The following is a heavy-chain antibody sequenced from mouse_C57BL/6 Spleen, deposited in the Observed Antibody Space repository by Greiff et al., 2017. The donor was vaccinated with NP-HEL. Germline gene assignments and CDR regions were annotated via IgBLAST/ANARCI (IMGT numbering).Heavy chain of an antibody. CDR2: IDPSDSET. J-gene: IGHJ1*03. D-gene: IGHD3-3*01. CDR3: ARSEGTPWYFDV. Sequence: QVQLQQPGAELVRPGSSVKLSCQASGYTFTSYWMHWVKQRPIQGLEWIGNIDPSDSETHYNQKFKDKATLTVDKSSSTAYMQLSSLTSEDSAVYYCARSEGTPWYFDVWGTGTTVTVSS. V-gene: IGHV1-52*01. CDR1: GYTFTSYW.